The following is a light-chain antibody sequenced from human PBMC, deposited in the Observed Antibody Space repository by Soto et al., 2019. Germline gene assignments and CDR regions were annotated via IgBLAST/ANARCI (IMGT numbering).Light chain of an antibody. CDR1: SSDVGAYSY. J-gene: IGLJ1*01. CDR2: HVS. Sequence: QCALAQPASVSGSPGQSSTISCTGTSSDVGAYSYVSWYQQHPGKAPKLIMYHVSDRPSGISNRFSGSKSDNTASLTISGLQAEDEAEYYCSSYTSSRTYVFGTGTKVTVL. CDR3: SSYTSSRTYV. V-gene: IGLV2-14*01.